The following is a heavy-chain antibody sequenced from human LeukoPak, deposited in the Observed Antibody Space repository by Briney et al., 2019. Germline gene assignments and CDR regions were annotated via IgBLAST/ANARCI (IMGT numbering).Heavy chain of an antibody. CDR3: ARDPVDGYSHYDF. V-gene: IGHV1-2*02. CDR2: IRPNGGAI. CDR1: GYTLSDHH. D-gene: IGHD5-24*01. J-gene: IGHJ4*02. Sequence: ASAKVFCKASGYTLSDHHLIWVRQAPGQGLEWMGWIRPNGGAINYAQEFQGRVTMTRDTSISTAYMELTSLTSDDTAIYYCARDPVDGYSHYDFWGQGTLVTVSS.